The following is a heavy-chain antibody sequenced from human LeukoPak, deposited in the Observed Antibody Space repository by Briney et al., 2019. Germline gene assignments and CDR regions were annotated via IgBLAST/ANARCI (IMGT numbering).Heavy chain of an antibody. CDR2: INPNGDAT. D-gene: IGHD3-9*01. Sequence: GASVKVSCRTSGGTFTKYLSHWLRQAPGQGLEGVGAINPNGDATTSAPTLQGRLNLTQAPSTSTVYMELRGLTPDDTAVSYRARPLFCAFDHCGSWPAPWGPGPPVPVSS. V-gene: IGHV1-46*01. CDR3: ARPLFCAFDHCGSWPAP. CDR1: GGTFTKYL. J-gene: IGHJ5*02.